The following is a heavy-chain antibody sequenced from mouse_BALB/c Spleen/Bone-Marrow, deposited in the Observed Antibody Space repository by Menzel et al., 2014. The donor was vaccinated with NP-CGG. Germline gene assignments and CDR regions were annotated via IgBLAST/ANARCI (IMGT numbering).Heavy chain of an antibody. CDR3: ARVYGWYFDV. J-gene: IGHJ1*01. Sequence: EVKLVESGGGLVQPGGSLKLSCVASGFTFSSYGMSWVRQTPDKRLELAATINNNGGSTYYPDSVKGQFTISRDNAKNTLYLQMSSLKSEDTARYYCARVYGWYFDVWGAGTTVTVSS. CDR2: INNNGGST. D-gene: IGHD1-1*01. CDR1: GFTFSSYG. V-gene: IGHV5-6-3*01.